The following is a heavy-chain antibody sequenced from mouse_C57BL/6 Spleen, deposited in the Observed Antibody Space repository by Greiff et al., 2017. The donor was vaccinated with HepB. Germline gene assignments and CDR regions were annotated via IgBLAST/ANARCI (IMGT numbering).Heavy chain of an antibody. CDR3: ARGGLRRGTWFAY. V-gene: IGHV1-55*01. CDR2: IYPGSGST. Sequence: VQLQQSGAELVKPGASVKMSCKASGYTFTSYWITWVKQRPGQGLEWIGDIYPGSGSTNYNEKFKSKATLTVDTSSSTAYMQLSSLTSEDSAVYYCARGGLRRGTWFAYWGQGTLVTVSA. D-gene: IGHD2-4*01. J-gene: IGHJ3*01. CDR1: GYTFTSYW.